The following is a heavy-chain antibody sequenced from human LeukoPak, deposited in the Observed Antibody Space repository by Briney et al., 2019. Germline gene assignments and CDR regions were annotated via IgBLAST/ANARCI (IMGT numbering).Heavy chain of an antibody. V-gene: IGHV1-18*01. D-gene: IGHD2-2*01. CDR3: AXXXPTIVVVPAAPFDY. J-gene: IGHJ4*02. CDR2: ISAYNGNT. CDR1: GYTFTSYG. Sequence: GASVKVSCKASGYTFTSYGISWVRQAPGQGLEWMGWISAYNGNTNYAQKLQGRVTMTTDTSTSTAYMELRSLRSDDTAVYYCAXXXPTIVVVPAAPFDYWGQGTLVTVSS.